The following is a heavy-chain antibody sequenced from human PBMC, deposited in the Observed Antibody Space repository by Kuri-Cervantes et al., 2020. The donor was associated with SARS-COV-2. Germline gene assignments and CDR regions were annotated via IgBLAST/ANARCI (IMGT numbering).Heavy chain of an antibody. D-gene: IGHD7-27*01. CDR3: ARELTNWGSCGSAYDAFDI. V-gene: IGHV4-59*12. Sequence: SETLSLTCTVSGGSISSYYWSWIRQPPGKGLEWIGYIYYSGSTNYNPSLKIRVTISVDTSKNQFSLKLSSVTAADTAVYYCARELTNWGSCGSAYDAFDIWGQGTMVTVSS. J-gene: IGHJ3*02. CDR2: IYYSGST. CDR1: GGSISSYY.